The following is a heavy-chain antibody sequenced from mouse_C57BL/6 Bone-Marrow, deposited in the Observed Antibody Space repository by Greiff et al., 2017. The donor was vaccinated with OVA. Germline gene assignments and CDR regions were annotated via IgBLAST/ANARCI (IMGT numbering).Heavy chain of an antibody. CDR1: GFNIKDYY. CDR3: TTWGIYYGNYYAMDY. Sequence: EVKLMESGAELVRPGASVKLSCTASGFNIKDYYMHWVKQRPEQGLEWIGRIDPEDGDTEYAPKFQGKATMTADTSSNTAYLQLSSLTSEDTAVYYCTTWGIYYGNYYAMDYWGQGTSVTVSS. CDR2: IDPEDGDT. J-gene: IGHJ4*01. V-gene: IGHV14-1*01. D-gene: IGHD2-1*01.